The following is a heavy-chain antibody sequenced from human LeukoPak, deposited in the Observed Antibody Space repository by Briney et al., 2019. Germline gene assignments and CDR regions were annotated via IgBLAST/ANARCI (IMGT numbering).Heavy chain of an antibody. J-gene: IGHJ5*02. D-gene: IGHD2-15*01. CDR1: GGSISSSSYY. Sequence: SETLSLTCTVSGGSISSSSYYWGWIRQPPGKGLEWIGSIYYSGSTYYNPSLKSRVTISVDTSKNQFSLKLSSVTAADTAVYYCAREALVVVAALFDPWGQGTLVTVSS. CDR2: IYYSGST. V-gene: IGHV4-39*07. CDR3: AREALVVVAALFDP.